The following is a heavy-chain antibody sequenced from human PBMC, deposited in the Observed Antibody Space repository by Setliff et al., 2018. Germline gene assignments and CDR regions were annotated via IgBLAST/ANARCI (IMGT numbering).Heavy chain of an antibody. CDR2: IKQDGSEK. V-gene: IGHV3-7*03. J-gene: IGHJ4*02. Sequence: ETLSLSCAASGFTFSTYWMSWVRQAPGKGLEWVANIKQDGSEKYYADSMKGRFNISRDNSKNTLYLQMNSLRAEDTAVYYCAKVRNEGELPKYYFDYWGQGTLVTVSS. D-gene: IGHD1-26*01. CDR3: AKVRNEGELPKYYFDY. CDR1: GFTFSTYW.